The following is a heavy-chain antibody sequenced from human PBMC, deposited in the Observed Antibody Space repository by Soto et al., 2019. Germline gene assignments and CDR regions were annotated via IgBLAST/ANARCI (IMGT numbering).Heavy chain of an antibody. CDR2: IIADNGDT. Sequence: QVRLVQSGTEVKKPGASVKVSCKASGYTFSNYGINWVRQAPGQGLEWVGWIIADNGDTNYAQKVQGRVTMTTDTSTGTAYMELRNLRSDDTAIYYCARAAMKTGHSGYSKLAYWGQGTLVTVSS. CDR1: GYTFSNYG. CDR3: ARAAMKTGHSGYSKLAY. V-gene: IGHV1-18*01. J-gene: IGHJ4*02. D-gene: IGHD3-22*01.